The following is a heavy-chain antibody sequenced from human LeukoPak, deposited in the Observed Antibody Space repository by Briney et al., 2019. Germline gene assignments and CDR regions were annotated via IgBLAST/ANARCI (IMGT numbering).Heavy chain of an antibody. CDR3: ARDQGGSHYPQGGVSDGMDV. J-gene: IGHJ6*02. CDR2: INTNTGNP. CDR1: GYTFTSYA. D-gene: IGHD1-26*01. Sequence: ASVKVSCKASGYTFTSYAMNWVRQAPGQGLEWMGWINTNTGNPTYAQGFTGRFVLSLDTSVSTAYLQISSLKAEDTAVYYCARDQGGSHYPQGGVSDGMDVWGQGTTVTVSS. V-gene: IGHV7-4-1*02.